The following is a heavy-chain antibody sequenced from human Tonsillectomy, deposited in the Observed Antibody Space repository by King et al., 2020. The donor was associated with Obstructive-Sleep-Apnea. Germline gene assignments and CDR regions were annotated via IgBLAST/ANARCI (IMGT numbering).Heavy chain of an antibody. Sequence: VQLVESGGDLVQPGGSLRLSCAASGFTFSTYDMHWVRLATGKGLEWVSAIGTAGYPHYRDSVKGRFTISRENAKNSLYLQMNSLRAGDTAVYYCVRVGSSGYFDYWGQGTLVTVCS. CDR2: IGTAGYP. D-gene: IGHD6-19*01. V-gene: IGHV3-13*04. CDR1: GFTFSTYD. CDR3: VRVGSSGYFDY. J-gene: IGHJ4*02.